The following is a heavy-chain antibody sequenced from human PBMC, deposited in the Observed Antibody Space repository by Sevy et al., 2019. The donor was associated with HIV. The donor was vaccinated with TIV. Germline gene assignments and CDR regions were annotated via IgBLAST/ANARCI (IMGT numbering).Heavy chain of an antibody. CDR3: AKAPNGYYGSGREGYYFDY. CDR2: ISGSGGST. Sequence: GRSLRLSCAASGFTFSSYAMSWVRQAPGKGLEWVSAISGSGGSTYYADSVEGRFTISRDNSKNTLYLQMNSLRAEDTAVYYCAKAPNGYYGSGREGYYFDYWGQGTLVTVSS. V-gene: IGHV3-23*01. D-gene: IGHD3-10*01. CDR1: GFTFSSYA. J-gene: IGHJ4*02.